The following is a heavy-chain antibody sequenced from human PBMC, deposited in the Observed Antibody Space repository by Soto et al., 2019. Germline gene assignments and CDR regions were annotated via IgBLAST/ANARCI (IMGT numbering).Heavy chain of an antibody. D-gene: IGHD6-13*01. CDR2: ISSSSSYI. Sequence: GSLRLPCSASGFTFSSYSMNWVRQAPGKGLEWVSSISSSSSYIYYADSVKGRFTISRDNAKNSLYLQMNSLRAEDTAVYYCARDPFPGFYRSSWFVYWGQGTLVTVYS. CDR3: ARDPFPGFYRSSWFVY. V-gene: IGHV3-21*01. CDR1: GFTFSSYS. J-gene: IGHJ5*01.